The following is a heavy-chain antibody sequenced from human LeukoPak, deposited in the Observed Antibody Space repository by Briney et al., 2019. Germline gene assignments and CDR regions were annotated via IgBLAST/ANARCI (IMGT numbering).Heavy chain of an antibody. V-gene: IGHV4-38-2*02. D-gene: IGHD3-10*01. CDR1: GYSISSGYY. J-gene: IGHJ6*03. CDR2: IYHSGST. CDR3: AREYTMVRGGYYMDV. Sequence: SETLSLTCTVSGYSISSGYYWGWIRQPPGKGLEWIGSIYHSGSTYYNPSLKSRVTISVDTSKNQFSLKLSSVTAADTAVYYCAREYTMVRGGYYMDVWGKGTTVTVS.